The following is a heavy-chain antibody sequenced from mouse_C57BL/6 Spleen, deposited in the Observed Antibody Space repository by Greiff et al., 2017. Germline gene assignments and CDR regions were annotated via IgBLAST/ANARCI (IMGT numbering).Heavy chain of an antibody. J-gene: IGHJ2*01. CDR2: IDPEDGDT. CDR1: GFNIKDYY. CDR3: STGGNSCFDY. D-gene: IGHD2-1*01. Sequence: EVMLVESGAELVRPGASVKLSCTASGFNIKDYYMHWVKQRPEQGLEWIGRIDPEDGDTEYAPKFQGKATMTADTSSNTAYLQLSSLTSKDPAVYYCSTGGNSCFDYWGQGTTLTVSS. V-gene: IGHV14-1*01.